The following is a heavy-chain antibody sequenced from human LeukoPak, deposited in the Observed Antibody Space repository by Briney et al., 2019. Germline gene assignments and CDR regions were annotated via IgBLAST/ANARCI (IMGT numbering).Heavy chain of an antibody. J-gene: IGHJ3*02. CDR3: ARAPYYSPLYCSSASCYSFNGLDI. CDR1: GGSISNGDYY. V-gene: IGHV4-30-4*08. D-gene: IGHD2-2*02. Sequence: SETLSLTCTVSGGSISNGDYYWSWTRQPPGKGLEWIGYIYYSGTMYYNPSLKSLLTMSVDTSKNQFSLKLSSVTAADTAVYYCARAPYYSPLYCSSASCYSFNGLDIWGQGTKVTVSS. CDR2: IYYSGTM.